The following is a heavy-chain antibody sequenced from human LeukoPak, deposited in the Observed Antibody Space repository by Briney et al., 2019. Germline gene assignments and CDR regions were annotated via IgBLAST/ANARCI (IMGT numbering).Heavy chain of an antibody. CDR1: GFTFSSYG. D-gene: IGHD1-7*01. J-gene: IGHJ4*02. CDR2: ISYDGSNK. V-gene: IGHV3-30*03. CDR3: ASSTWELYYFDY. Sequence: GGSLRLSCAASGFTFSSYGMHWVRQAPGKGLEWVAVISYDGSNKYYADSVKGRFTISRDNSKNTLYLQMNSLRAEDTAVYYCASSTWELYYFDYWGQGTLVTVSS.